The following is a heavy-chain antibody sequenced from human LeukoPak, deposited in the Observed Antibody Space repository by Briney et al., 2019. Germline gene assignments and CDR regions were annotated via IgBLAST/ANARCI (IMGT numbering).Heavy chain of an antibody. CDR3: ARLGSGSYYGPLNYYYYGMDV. CDR1: GYTFSTFSNYG. CDR2: ISALNGNT. V-gene: IGHV1-18*01. J-gene: IGHJ6*02. Sequence: ASVKVSCKASGYTFSTFSNYGISWVRQAPGQGLEWMGWISALNGNTNYAQNLQGRVTMTTDTSTSTAYMELRSLTSDDTAVYYCARLGSGSYYGPLNYYYYGMDVWGQGTTVTVSS. D-gene: IGHD1-26*01.